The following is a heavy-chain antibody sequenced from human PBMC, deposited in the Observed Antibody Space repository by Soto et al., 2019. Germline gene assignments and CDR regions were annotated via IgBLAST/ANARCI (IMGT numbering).Heavy chain of an antibody. CDR1: GGTFSSYA. D-gene: IGHD2-15*01. Sequence: SVKVSCKASGGTFSSYAISWVRQAPGQGLEWMGGIIPIFGTANYAQKFQGRVTITAGESTSTAYMELSSLRSEDTAVYYCARGLLFSWRWPDAFDIWGQGTMVTVSS. J-gene: IGHJ3*02. V-gene: IGHV1-69*13. CDR3: ARGLLFSWRWPDAFDI. CDR2: IIPIFGTA.